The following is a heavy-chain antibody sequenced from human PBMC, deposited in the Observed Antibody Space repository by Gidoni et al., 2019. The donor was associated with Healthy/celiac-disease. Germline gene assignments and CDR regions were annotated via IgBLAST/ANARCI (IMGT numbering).Heavy chain of an antibody. V-gene: IGHV4-59*01. Sequence: QVQLQESGPGLVQPSETLSLTCTVSGGSISSYYWCWIRQPPGKGLEWIGYIYYSGSNNYNPSLKSRVTISVDTSKNQFSLKLSSVTAADTAVYYCARGYYGSGSYYKYYFDYWGQGTLVTVSA. CDR1: GGSISSYY. CDR3: ARGYYGSGSYYKYYFDY. J-gene: IGHJ4*02. D-gene: IGHD3-10*01. CDR2: IYYSGSN.